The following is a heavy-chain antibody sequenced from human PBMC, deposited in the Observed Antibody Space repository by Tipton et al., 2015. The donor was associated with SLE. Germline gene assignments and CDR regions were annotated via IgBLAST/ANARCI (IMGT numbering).Heavy chain of an antibody. CDR2: ISAVGSNK. Sequence: SLRLSCAASGFTYSGYAMHWVRQAPGKGLEWVAFISAVGSNKDYADSVKGRFTISRDNSKNTLYLQMNRLRVKDTAFYYCAGGTGAYFDQWGQGTLVAVSS. V-gene: IGHV3-30*02. CDR3: AGGTGAYFDQ. J-gene: IGHJ4*02. D-gene: IGHD3-16*01. CDR1: GFTYSGYA.